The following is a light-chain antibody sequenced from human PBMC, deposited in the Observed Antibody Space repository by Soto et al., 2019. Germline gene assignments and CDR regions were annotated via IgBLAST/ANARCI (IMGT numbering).Light chain of an antibody. CDR3: QHYRTSPR. J-gene: IGKJ1*01. Sequence: EIVLTQSPGTLSLSPGERATLSCRASQTVSTNYLAWYQQKPGQAPRLLIYGASSRITGIPERFSGSGSGTDFSLTISRLQPEHFAVYYCQHYRTSPRFGQGTKVQI. V-gene: IGKV3-20*01. CDR1: QTVSTNY. CDR2: GAS.